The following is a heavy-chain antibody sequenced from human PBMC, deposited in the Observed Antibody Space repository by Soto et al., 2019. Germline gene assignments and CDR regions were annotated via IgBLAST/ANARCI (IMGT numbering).Heavy chain of an antibody. J-gene: IGHJ4*02. V-gene: IGHV5-51*01. CDR1: GYSFTTNW. CDR3: ARRRRDILPRSHGTLDY. D-gene: IGHD3-9*01. Sequence: GESLKISCKASGYSFTTNWICWVRQMPVKGLEWMGIIFPGDSDTRYSPSFQGQVTISADKSISTAYLQWSSLKASDTAMYYCARRRRDILPRSHGTLDYWGQGTLVALSS. CDR2: IFPGDSDT.